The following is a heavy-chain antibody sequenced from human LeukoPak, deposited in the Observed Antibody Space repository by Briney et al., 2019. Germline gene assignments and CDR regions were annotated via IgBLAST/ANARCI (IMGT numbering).Heavy chain of an antibody. CDR3: ARANSLGY. CDR2: IKHDGSEK. D-gene: IGHD2/OR15-2a*01. Sequence: GSLRPSRAASGFTLSSYCMSWVRHAPAKGVEWVANIKHDGSEKYYVDSVKGRFTISRDNAKDSLYLQMNSLRAQDTAVYYCARANSLGYWGQGTLVTVSS. J-gene: IGHJ4*02. CDR1: GFTLSSYC. V-gene: IGHV3-7*01.